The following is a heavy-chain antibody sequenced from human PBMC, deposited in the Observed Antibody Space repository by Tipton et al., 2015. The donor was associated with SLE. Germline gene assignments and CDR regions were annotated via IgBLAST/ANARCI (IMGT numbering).Heavy chain of an antibody. CDR1: GYTLTGYF. CDR3: ARGYASWYSDY. J-gene: IGHJ4*02. CDR2: INPNIGGP. Sequence: QLVQSGPEVKKPGPSLRVSCKPSGYTLTGYFIDWGQKPPGQGRKWMGRINPNIGGPKYVQKFQGWVTMTTDTSVSTADRGVNRLTYDDTAVYYCARGYASWYSDYWGQGALVTVSS. V-gene: IGHV1-2*04. D-gene: IGHD6-13*01.